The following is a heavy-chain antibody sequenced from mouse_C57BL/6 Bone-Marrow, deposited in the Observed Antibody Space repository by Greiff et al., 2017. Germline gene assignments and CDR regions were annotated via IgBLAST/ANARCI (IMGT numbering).Heavy chain of an antibody. V-gene: IGHV1-26*01. Sequence: EVQLQQSGPELVKPGASVKISCKASGYTFTDYYMNWVKQSHGKSLEWIGDINPNNGGTSYTQKFKGKATLTVDKSSSTAYMELRSLTSEDSAVYYCARNYGNYVDYAMDYWGQGTSVTVSS. D-gene: IGHD2-1*01. CDR2: INPNNGGT. J-gene: IGHJ4*01. CDR1: GYTFTDYY. CDR3: ARNYGNYVDYAMDY.